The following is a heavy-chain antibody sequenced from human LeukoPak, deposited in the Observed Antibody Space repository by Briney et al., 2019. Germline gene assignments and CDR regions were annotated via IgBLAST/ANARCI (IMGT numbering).Heavy chain of an antibody. J-gene: IGHJ6*02. D-gene: IGHD1-14*01. CDR1: GDSFSSNSVA. Sequence: SQTLSLACAISGDSFSSNSVAWNWIRQSPSRGLEWLGRTYYRSKWYNEYAISVESRIIINPDTSKNQFSLQLNSVTPEDTAVYYCARVPPDYYYGMDVWGQGTTVTVSS. V-gene: IGHV6-1*01. CDR2: TYYRSKWYN. CDR3: ARVPPDYYYGMDV.